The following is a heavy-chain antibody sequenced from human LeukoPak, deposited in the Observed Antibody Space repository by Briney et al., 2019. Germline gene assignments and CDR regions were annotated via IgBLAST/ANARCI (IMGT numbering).Heavy chain of an antibody. V-gene: IGHV4-34*01. CDR1: GGSFSGYY. D-gene: IGHD6-19*01. CDR3: ARVEYSSGWYPGYDY. Sequence: SETLSLTCAVYGGSFSGYYWSWIRQPPGKGLEWIGEINHSGSTNYNPSLKSRVTISVDTSKNQFSLKLCSVTAADTAVYYCARVEYSSGWYPGYDYWGQGTLVTVSS. J-gene: IGHJ4*02. CDR2: INHSGST.